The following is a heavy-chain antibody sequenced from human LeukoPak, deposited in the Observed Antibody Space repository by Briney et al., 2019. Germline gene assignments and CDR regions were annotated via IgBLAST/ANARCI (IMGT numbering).Heavy chain of an antibody. D-gene: IGHD3-22*01. Sequence: ASVKVSCKASGYTFTSCAMHWVRQAPGQRLEWMGWINAGNGNTKYSQKFQGRVTITRDTSASTAYMELSSLRSEDTAVYYCARVQLSYYDSSGYFDYWGQGTLVTVSS. V-gene: IGHV1-3*01. J-gene: IGHJ4*02. CDR3: ARVQLSYYDSSGYFDY. CDR2: INAGNGNT. CDR1: GYTFTSCA.